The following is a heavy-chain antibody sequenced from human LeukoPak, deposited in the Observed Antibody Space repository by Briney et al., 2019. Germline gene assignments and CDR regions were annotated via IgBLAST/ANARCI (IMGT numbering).Heavy chain of an antibody. Sequence: GGSLRLSCAASGFTYCNYLMHWVRQAPGKGLVWVSRISPDGRSTNYADFVKGRFTVSRDNAMNTVYLQMNGLRTEDTAVYYCVRGASGGHYVIDYWGQGTLVTVSS. V-gene: IGHV3-74*01. J-gene: IGHJ4*02. CDR1: GFTYCNYL. CDR3: VRGASGGHYVIDY. D-gene: IGHD1-26*01. CDR2: ISPDGRST.